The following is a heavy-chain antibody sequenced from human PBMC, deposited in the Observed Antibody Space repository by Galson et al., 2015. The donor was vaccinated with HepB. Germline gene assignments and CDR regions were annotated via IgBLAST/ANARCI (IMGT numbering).Heavy chain of an antibody. CDR2: MYHSGNT. Sequence: LSLTCAVYGGSFSDNWWSWFRQPPGKVLEWIGEMYHSGNTNYNPSLKSRVTISVDKSKNQFSLELNSVTAADTAVYYCARDGPGDDAFDIWGQGTMVTVSS. CDR1: GGSFSDNW. D-gene: IGHD1-26*01. CDR3: ARDGPGDDAFDI. J-gene: IGHJ3*02. V-gene: IGHV4-4*02.